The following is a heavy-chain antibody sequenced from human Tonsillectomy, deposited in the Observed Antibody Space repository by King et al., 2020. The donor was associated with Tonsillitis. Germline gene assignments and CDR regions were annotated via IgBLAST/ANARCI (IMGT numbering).Heavy chain of an antibody. Sequence: QLVQSGAEVKKPGSSVKVSCKASGGTFSSYAISWVRQAPGQGHEWMGRIIPILGIANYAQKFQGRVTITADKSTSTAYMELSSLRSEDTAVYYCARGPGSWYEDLNYYYGMDVWGQGTTVTVSS. CDR1: GGTFSSYA. D-gene: IGHD6-13*01. J-gene: IGHJ6*02. CDR3: ARGPGSWYEDLNYYYGMDV. CDR2: IIPILGIA. V-gene: IGHV1-69*04.